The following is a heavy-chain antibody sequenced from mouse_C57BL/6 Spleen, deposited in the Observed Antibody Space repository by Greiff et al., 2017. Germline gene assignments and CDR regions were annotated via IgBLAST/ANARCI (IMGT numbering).Heavy chain of an antibody. CDR3: ARVTGTNAMDY. V-gene: IGHV1-54*01. J-gene: IGHJ4*01. CDR1: GYAFTNYL. Sequence: QVQLQQSGAELVRPGTSVKVSCKASGYAFTNYLIEWVKQRPGQGLEWIGMIHPNSGSTNYNEKFKSKATLTVDKSSSTAYMQLSSLTSEDSAVYYCARVTGTNAMDYWGQGTSVTVSS. CDR2: IHPNSGST. D-gene: IGHD4-1*01.